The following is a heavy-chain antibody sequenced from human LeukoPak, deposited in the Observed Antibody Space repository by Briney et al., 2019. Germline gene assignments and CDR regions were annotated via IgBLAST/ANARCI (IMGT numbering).Heavy chain of an antibody. J-gene: IGHJ5*02. CDR2: INHNGNVN. D-gene: IGHD3-16*01. CDR3: AKDAQPRSRWFDP. V-gene: IGHV3-7*03. Sequence: GGSLRLSCAASGFTFSSYWMNWARQAPGKGLEWVASINHNGNVNYYVDSVKGRFTISRDNAKNSLYLQMNTLRAEDTAMYYCAKDAQPRSRWFDPWGQGTLVTVSS. CDR1: GFTFSSYW.